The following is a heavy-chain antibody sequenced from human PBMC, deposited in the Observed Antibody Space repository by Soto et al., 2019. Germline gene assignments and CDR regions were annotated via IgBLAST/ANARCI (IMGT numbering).Heavy chain of an antibody. CDR3: ASSIAVAGTSHLDY. V-gene: IGHV3-23*01. CDR1: GFTFSSYA. CDR2: ISGSGGST. D-gene: IGHD6-19*01. Sequence: GGSLRLSCAASGFTFSSYAMSWVRQAPGKGLEWVSAISGSGGSTYYADSVKGRFTISRDNSKNTLYLQMNSLRAEDTAVYYCASSIAVAGTSHLDYWGQGTLVTVSS. J-gene: IGHJ4*02.